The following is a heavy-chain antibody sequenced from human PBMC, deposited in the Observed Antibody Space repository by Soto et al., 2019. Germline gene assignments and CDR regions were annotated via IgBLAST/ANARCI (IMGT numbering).Heavy chain of an antibody. D-gene: IGHD3-10*01. J-gene: IGHJ6*01. V-gene: IGHV6-1*01. CDR3: ARTARRTMVRGAPAYYSYGMEG. CDR2: TYYSSKWYN. CDR1: RDPVTSTSAA. Sequence: LTVALSRDPVTSTSAAWTSITTTPSRGLEWLVRTYYSSKWYNDYAVSLKSRIAINPVTSKNQFSLQLNSVTSEDTAVYYCARTARRTMVRGAPAYYSYGMEGWGQGTLVTVST.